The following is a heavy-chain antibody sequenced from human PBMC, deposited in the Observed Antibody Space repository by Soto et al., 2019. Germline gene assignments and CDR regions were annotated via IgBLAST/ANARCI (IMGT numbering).Heavy chain of an antibody. Sequence: QVQLVQSGAEVKKPGASVKVSCKASGYTFTSYGIRWVRQAPGQGLEWMGWISAYNGNTNYAQKLQGRVTMTTDTSTSTAYMELRSLRADDTAVYYCARHGGYCSGGSCYPTRNDAFDIWGQGTMVTVSS. CDR3: ARHGGYCSGGSCYPTRNDAFDI. D-gene: IGHD2-15*01. J-gene: IGHJ3*02. CDR2: ISAYNGNT. V-gene: IGHV1-18*01. CDR1: GYTFTSYG.